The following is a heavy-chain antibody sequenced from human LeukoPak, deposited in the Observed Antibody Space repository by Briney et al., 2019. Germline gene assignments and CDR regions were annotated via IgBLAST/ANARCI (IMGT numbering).Heavy chain of an antibody. CDR2: ISSSSTI. CDR1: GFTFSSYS. D-gene: IGHD3-9*01. J-gene: IGHJ3*02. Sequence: GGSLRLSCAASGFTFSSYSMNWVRQAPGKGLEWVSYISSSSTIYYADSVKGRFTISRDNAKNSLYLQMNSLRAEDTAVYYCARDQTPTYYDILTGYSGDAFDIWGQGTMVTVSS. CDR3: ARDQTPTYYDILTGYSGDAFDI. V-gene: IGHV3-48*04.